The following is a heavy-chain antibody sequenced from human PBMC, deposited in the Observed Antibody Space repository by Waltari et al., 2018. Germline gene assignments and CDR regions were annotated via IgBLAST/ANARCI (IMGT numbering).Heavy chain of an antibody. V-gene: IGHV3-53*01. CDR3: ARPVGNET. CDR1: GFSVRGVD. CDR2: IYSGGST. D-gene: IGHD1-26*01. Sequence: EVQLVESGGGLVQPGGSLRLSCAASGFSVRGVDMTWVRQAPGKGLQWVSIIYSGGSTYYADSVKGRFTISRDNSKNTVFLQMNSLRVDDTAVYYCARPVGNETWGQGTLVTVSS. J-gene: IGHJ5*02.